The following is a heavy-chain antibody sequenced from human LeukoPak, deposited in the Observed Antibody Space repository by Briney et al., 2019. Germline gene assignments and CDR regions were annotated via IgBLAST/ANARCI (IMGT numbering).Heavy chain of an antibody. J-gene: IGHJ4*02. D-gene: IGHD3-22*01. V-gene: IGHV4-39*01. CDR3: ARQKITTSDY. CDR2: IYYSGST. CDR1: GGSISSSSHY. Sequence: PSETLSLTCTVSGGSISSSSHYWGWIRQPPGRGLEWIGSIYYSGSTYYNPSLKSRVTISVDTSKNQFSLRLSSVTAADTAVYFCARQKITTSDYWGQGILVTVSS.